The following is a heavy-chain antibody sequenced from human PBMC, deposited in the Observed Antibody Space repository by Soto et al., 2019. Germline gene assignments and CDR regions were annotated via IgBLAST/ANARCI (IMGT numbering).Heavy chain of an antibody. V-gene: IGHV4-39*01. J-gene: IGHJ6*02. Sequence: SETLSLTCSVSGGSISSSSYYWGWIRQPPGKGLEWIGSIYYSGSTYYNPSLKSRVTISVDTSKNQFSLKLTSVTAADTAVYYCGGRDPLFCVNTSSAKYYYYGRDVWSQGTTVTVSS. CDR2: IYYSGST. D-gene: IGHD2-2*01. CDR1: GGSISSSSYY. CDR3: GGRDPLFCVNTSSAKYYYYGRDV.